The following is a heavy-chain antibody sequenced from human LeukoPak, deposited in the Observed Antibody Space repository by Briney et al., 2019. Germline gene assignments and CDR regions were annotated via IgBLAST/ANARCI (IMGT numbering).Heavy chain of an antibody. J-gene: IGHJ4*02. CDR1: GFNFDDYA. Sequence: GGSLRLSCAASGFNFDDYAIHWVRQAPGKGLVWVSGITWNSGSIVYADSVKGRFTISRDNAKNSLYLQMNSLRAEDTALYYCARGIFGVVIPAFDYWGQGTLVTVSS. V-gene: IGHV3-9*01. D-gene: IGHD3-3*01. CDR3: ARGIFGVVIPAFDY. CDR2: ITWNSGSI.